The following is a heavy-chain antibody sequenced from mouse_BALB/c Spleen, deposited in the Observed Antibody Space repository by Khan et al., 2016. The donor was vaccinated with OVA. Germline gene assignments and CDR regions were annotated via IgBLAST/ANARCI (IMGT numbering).Heavy chain of an antibody. CDR2: INPNNGGT. CDR1: GYTFTSFY. V-gene: IGHV1S81*02. D-gene: IGHD1-1*01. CDR3: TRGGYGSPFAY. Sequence: QVQLQQSGAELVKPGASVKLSCKASGYTFTSFYMYWVKQRPGQGLEWIGEINPNNGGTNVNEKFKSKATLTVDKSSSTAYMELSSLTSEESAVYYCTRGGYGSPFAYWGQGTLVTVSA. J-gene: IGHJ3*01.